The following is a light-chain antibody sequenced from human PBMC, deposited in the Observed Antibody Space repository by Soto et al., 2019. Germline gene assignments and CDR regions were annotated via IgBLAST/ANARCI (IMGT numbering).Light chain of an antibody. J-gene: IGKJ1*01. V-gene: IGKV1-5*03. CDR2: KAS. CDR3: QQYKSHPLT. CDR1: QTISSW. Sequence: DIQMAESPSTLSGSVGDRVTITCRASQTISSWLAWYQQKPGKAPKLLIYKASTLKSGVPSRFSGSGSGTEFTLTISSLQPDDFATYYCQQYKSHPLTFGQGTKVDI.